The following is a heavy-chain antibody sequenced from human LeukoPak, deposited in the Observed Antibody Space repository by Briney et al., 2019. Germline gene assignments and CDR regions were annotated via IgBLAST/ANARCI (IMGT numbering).Heavy chain of an antibody. V-gene: IGHV3-74*01. CDR3: ARAHENTRNTFDI. Sequence: GGSLRLSCAASGFTFSSYWMHWVRQAPGKGLVWVSRIFSDESSRSYADSVKGRFTISRDNARNTVYLQMNSLRAEDTAVYYCARAHENTRNTFDIWAKGQWSPSLQ. J-gene: IGHJ3*02. CDR1: GFTFSSYW. CDR2: IFSDESSR. D-gene: IGHD2-2*02.